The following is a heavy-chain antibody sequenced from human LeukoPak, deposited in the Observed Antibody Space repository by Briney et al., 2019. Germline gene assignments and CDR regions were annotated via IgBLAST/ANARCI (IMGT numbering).Heavy chain of an antibody. CDR1: GFTFSSYA. CDR2: ISYDRSNK. CDR3: ARDRRPPYSSSWYFDY. Sequence: GGSLRLSCAASGFTFSSYAMHWVRQAPGKGLEWVAVISYDRSNKYYADSVKGRFTISRDNSKNTLYLQMNSLRAVDTAVYYCARDRRPPYSSSWYFDYWGQGSLVTVSS. J-gene: IGHJ4*02. D-gene: IGHD6-13*01. V-gene: IGHV3-30-3*01.